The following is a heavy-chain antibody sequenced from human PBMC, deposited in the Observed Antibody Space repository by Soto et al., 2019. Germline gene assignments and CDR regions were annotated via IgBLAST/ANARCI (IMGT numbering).Heavy chain of an antibody. D-gene: IGHD4-17*01. CDR1: GGSISSYY. CDR2: IYYSGTT. J-gene: IGHJ6*02. CDR3: ARDKPTTYRQGGYYYYGMDV. Sequence: KSSETLSLTCTVSGGSISSYYWSWIRQPPGMGLEWIGYIYYSGTTNYNPSLKSRVTISVDTSKNQFSLKLNSVTAADTAVYYCARDKPTTYRQGGYYYYGMDVWGQGTTVTVSS. V-gene: IGHV4-59*01.